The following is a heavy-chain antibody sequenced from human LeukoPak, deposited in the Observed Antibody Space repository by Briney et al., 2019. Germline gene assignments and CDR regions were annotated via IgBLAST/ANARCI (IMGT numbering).Heavy chain of an antibody. CDR2: IYYSGST. CDR1: GCSISSSSYY. J-gene: IGHJ4*02. Sequence: SETLSLTCTVSGCSISSSSYYWGWIRQPPGKGLEWIGSIYYSGSTYYNPSLKSRVTISVDTSKNQFSLNLSSVTAADTDVYYCARVSNVDLTYGVYFDYWGQGTLVTVSS. V-gene: IGHV4-39*07. CDR3: ARVSNVDLTYGVYFDY. D-gene: IGHD4-11*01.